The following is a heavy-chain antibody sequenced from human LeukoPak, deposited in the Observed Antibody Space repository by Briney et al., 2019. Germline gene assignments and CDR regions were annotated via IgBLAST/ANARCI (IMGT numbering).Heavy chain of an antibody. CDR1: GGSMTSYY. CDR2: IYTSGST. Sequence: PSETLSLTCHVSGGSMTSYYWTWIRQPAGKGLEWIGHIYTSGSTNYNPSLKSRVTMSVDTSKNQFSLNLSSVTAADTAVYYCARVPSGYRGYYFGYWGQGILVTVSS. J-gene: IGHJ4*02. CDR3: ARVPSGYRGYYFGY. V-gene: IGHV4-4*07. D-gene: IGHD1-26*01.